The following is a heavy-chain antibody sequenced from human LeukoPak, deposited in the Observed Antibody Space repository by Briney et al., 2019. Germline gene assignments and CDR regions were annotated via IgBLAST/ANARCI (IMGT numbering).Heavy chain of an antibody. J-gene: IGHJ4*02. CDR2: ISYSGST. V-gene: IGHV4-59*01. CDR1: GGSISNYY. Sequence: PSETLSLTCTISGGSISNYYWSWIRQRPGKGLEWIGYISYSGSTNYNPSLKSRVTISVDTSKNQFSLKLSSVTAADTAVYYCARASSGWYGLFDYWGQGTLVTVSS. CDR3: ARASSGWYGLFDY. D-gene: IGHD6-19*01.